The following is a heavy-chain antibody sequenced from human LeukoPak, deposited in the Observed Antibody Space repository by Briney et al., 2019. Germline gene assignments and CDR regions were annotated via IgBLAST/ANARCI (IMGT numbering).Heavy chain of an antibody. Sequence: PGGSLRLSCAASGFTFSSYWMHWVRQAPGKGLVWVSRINTDGSSTSYADSVKGRFTISRDNAKNTLYLQMNSLRAEDTAVYYCAREAGQSGYYHYYYYMDVWGKGTTVTVSS. D-gene: IGHD6-25*01. CDR1: GFTFSSYW. CDR2: INTDGSST. CDR3: AREAGQSGYYHYYYYMDV. J-gene: IGHJ6*03. V-gene: IGHV3-74*01.